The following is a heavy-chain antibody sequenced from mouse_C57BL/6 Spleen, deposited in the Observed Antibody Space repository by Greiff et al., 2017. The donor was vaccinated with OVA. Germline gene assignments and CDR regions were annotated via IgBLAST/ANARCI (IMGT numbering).Heavy chain of an antibody. CDR1: GYTFTSYW. D-gene: IGHD1-1*01. V-gene: IGHV1-5*01. CDR2: IYPGNSDT. Sequence: EVQLQQSGTVLARPGASVKMSCKTSGYTFTSYWMHWVKQRPGQGLEWIGAIYPGNSDTSYNQKFKGKAKLTAVTSASTAYMELSSLTNEDSAVYYCTRGEVYYGSSYDYYAMDYWGQGTSVTVSS. J-gene: IGHJ4*01. CDR3: TRGEVYYGSSYDYYAMDY.